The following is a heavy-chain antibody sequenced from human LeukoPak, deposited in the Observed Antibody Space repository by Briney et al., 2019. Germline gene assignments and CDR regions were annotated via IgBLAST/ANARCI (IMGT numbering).Heavy chain of an antibody. Sequence: SVKVSCKGFGGTFSSYSISWVRQAPGQGLEWMGGIIPAFGTAHYAQKFQGRVTFTTDESTTTAYMELRSLRSEDTAVYYCASEGNYDSSGYSRYNYYYMDVWGKGTAVTVSS. CDR3: ASEGNYDSSGYSRYNYYYMDV. V-gene: IGHV1-69*05. CDR1: GGTFSSYS. D-gene: IGHD3-22*01. J-gene: IGHJ6*03. CDR2: IIPAFGTA.